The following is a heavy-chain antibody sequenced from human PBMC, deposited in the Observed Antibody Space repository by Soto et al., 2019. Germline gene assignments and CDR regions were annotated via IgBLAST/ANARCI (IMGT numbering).Heavy chain of an antibody. CDR3: AQRRTGIYSFYYFDS. CDR2: IYWDDDK. V-gene: IGHV2-5*02. Sequence: QITLKESGPTLVKPTQTLTLTCTFSGFSLRNSGVGVGWIRQSPGKALECLALIYWDDDKRYSPSLKTRLTITNDTSKNQVVLTMTNMDPVDTATYYCAQRRTGIYSFYYFDSWGQGTLVTISS. J-gene: IGHJ4*02. D-gene: IGHD3-10*01. CDR1: GFSLRNSGVG.